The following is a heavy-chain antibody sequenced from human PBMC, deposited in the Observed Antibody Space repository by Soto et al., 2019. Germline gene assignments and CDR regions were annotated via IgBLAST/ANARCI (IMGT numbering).Heavy chain of an antibody. Sequence: ASVKVSCKASGYTFTGYYMHWVRQAPGQGLEWMGWINPNSGGTNYAQKFQGWVTMTRDTSISTAYMELSRLRSDDTAVYYCAGGARGGVYYYYYYMDVWGKGTTVTVSS. D-gene: IGHD3-10*01. CDR1: GYTFTGYY. J-gene: IGHJ6*03. CDR2: INPNSGGT. CDR3: AGGARGGVYYYYYYMDV. V-gene: IGHV1-2*04.